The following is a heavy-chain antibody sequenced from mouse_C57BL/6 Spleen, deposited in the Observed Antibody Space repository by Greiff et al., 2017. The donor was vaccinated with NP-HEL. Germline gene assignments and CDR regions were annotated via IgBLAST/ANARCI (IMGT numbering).Heavy chain of an antibody. CDR1: GYAFSSYW. V-gene: IGHV1-80*01. CDR2: IYPGDGDT. Sequence: QVHVKQSGAELVKPGASVKISCKASGYAFSSYWMNWVKQRPGKGLEWIGQIYPGDGDTNYNGKFKGKATLTADKSSSTAYMQLSSLTSEDSAVYFCARRIGSSRRYFDVWGTGTTVTVSS. D-gene: IGHD6-1*01. J-gene: IGHJ1*03. CDR3: ARRIGSSRRYFDV.